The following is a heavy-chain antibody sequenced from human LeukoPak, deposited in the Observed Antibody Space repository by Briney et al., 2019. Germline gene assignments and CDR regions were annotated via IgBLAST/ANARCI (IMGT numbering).Heavy chain of an antibody. D-gene: IGHD6-19*01. J-gene: IGHJ4*02. V-gene: IGHV4-39*01. CDR3: ARLSTVAGLRIDY. CDR1: GGSISSSSYY. CDR2: IYYSGST. Sequence: PSETLSLTCTVSGGSISSSSYYWGWIRQPPGKGLEWIGSIYYSGSTYYNPSLKSRVTISVDTSKNQFSLKLSSVTAADTAVYYCARLSTVAGLRIDYWDQGTLVTVSS.